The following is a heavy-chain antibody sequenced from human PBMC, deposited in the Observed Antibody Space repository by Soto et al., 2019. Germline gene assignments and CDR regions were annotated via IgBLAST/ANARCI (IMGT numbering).Heavy chain of an antibody. CDR1: GFTFRNYG. Sequence: QVQLVESGGGVVRPGRSLRRTCAASGFTFRNYGMHWVRPAPGTGLEWVAGISHDGSDNYYADSMKGRFIISRDNSENTLFLNMNRLKPEDTAVYYCAKENQHLVHDYWGQGTLVTVSS. CDR2: ISHDGSDN. D-gene: IGHD6-13*01. J-gene: IGHJ4*02. CDR3: AKENQHLVHDY. V-gene: IGHV3-30*18.